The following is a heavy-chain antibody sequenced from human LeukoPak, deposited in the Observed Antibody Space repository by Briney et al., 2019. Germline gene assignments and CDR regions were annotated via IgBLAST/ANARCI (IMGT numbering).Heavy chain of an antibody. CDR3: ARVYYDFSWFDP. D-gene: IGHD3-3*01. J-gene: IGHJ5*02. V-gene: IGHV4-4*07. Sequence: PSETLSLTCTVSGGSISSYYWSWIRQPAGKGLEWIGRIYTSGSTNCNPSLKSRVTMSVDTSKNQFSLKLSSVTAADTAAYYCARVYYDFSWFDPWGQGTLVTVSS. CDR1: GGSISSYY. CDR2: IYTSGST.